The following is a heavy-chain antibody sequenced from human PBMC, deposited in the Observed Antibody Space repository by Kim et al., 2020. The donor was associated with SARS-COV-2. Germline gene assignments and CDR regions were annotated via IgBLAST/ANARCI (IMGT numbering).Heavy chain of an antibody. CDR1: GFTFSSYG. CDR2: ISFDGRKQ. V-gene: IGHV3-30*18. CDR3: AKVLVDSYTSSMDV. Sequence: GGSLRLSCAASGFTFSSYGMHWVRQAPGKGLEWVAIISFDGRKQYYVDSVKGRFTIFRDNSKNTLYLQMDSLRPEDTAVYYCAKVLVDSYTSSMDVWGQG. D-gene: IGHD6-13*01. J-gene: IGHJ6*02.